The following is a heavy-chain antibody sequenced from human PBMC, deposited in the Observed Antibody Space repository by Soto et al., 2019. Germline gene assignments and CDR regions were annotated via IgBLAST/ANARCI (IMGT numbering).Heavy chain of an antibody. V-gene: IGHV4-31*03. J-gene: IGHJ4*02. D-gene: IGHD3-9*01. CDR1: GGSISSGGYY. CDR2: IYYSGST. Sequence: PSETLSLTCTVSGGSISSGGYYWSWIRQHPGKGLEWIGYIYYSGSTYYNPSLKSRVTISVDTSKNQFSLKLSSVTAADTAVYYCARGGSVLRYFDWLSHGLDYWGQGTLVTVSS. CDR3: ARGGSVLRYFDWLSHGLDY.